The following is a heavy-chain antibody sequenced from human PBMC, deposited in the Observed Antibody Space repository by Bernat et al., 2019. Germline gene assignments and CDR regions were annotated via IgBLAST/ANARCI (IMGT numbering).Heavy chain of an antibody. CDR3: AGHGNRDNYYDYYYMDV. J-gene: IGHJ6*03. CDR1: GGSISSSSYY. Sequence: QLQLQESGPGLVKPSETLSLTCTVSGGSISSSSYYWGWIRQPPGKGLEWIGSIYYSGSTYYNPSLKSRVTISVDTSKNQFSLKLSSVTAADTAVYYCAGHGNRDNYYDYYYMDVWGKGTAVTVS. V-gene: IGHV4-39*01. D-gene: IGHD1-1*01. CDR2: IYYSGST.